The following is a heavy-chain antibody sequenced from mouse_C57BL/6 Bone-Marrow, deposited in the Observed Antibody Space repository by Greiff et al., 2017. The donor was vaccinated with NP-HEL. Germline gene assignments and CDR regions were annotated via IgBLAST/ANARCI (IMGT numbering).Heavy chain of an antibody. CDR1: GYTFTSYW. CDR2: INPSNGGT. Sequence: VQLQQSGTELVKPGASVKLSCKASGYTFTSYWMHWVKQRPGQGLEWIGNINPSNGGTNYNEKFKSKATLNVDKSSSTAYMQLSRLTSEDSAVYDCGRGPSTVVHWYFDVWGTGTTVTVSS. D-gene: IGHD1-1*01. J-gene: IGHJ1*03. V-gene: IGHV1-53*01. CDR3: GRGPSTVVHWYFDV.